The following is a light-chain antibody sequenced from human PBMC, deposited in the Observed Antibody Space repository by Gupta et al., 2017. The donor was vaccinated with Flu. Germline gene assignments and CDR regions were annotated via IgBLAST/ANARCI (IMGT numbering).Light chain of an antibody. J-gene: IGKJ2*01. Sequence: EIVLTQSPATLSLSPGERATLSCRASQSVSSYLAWYQQKPGQAPRLLIYDASNRATGIPARFSGSGCGTDCTLTISSLEPEEYAVYYCQQRSNWQVPMYTFGQGTKLEIK. CDR1: QSVSSY. CDR2: DAS. CDR3: QQRSNWQVPMYT. V-gene: IGKV3-11*01.